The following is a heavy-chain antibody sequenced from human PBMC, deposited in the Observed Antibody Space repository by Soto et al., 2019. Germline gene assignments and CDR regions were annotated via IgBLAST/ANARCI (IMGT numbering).Heavy chain of an antibody. D-gene: IGHD1-20*01. V-gene: IGHV4-39*01. Sequence: SETLSLTCAVSGGSISGSYYYWAWLRQSPGKGPEWIGSVFYTGFTSYNPSLESRVSVSVDTSKSQFSLKLSAVTAADAAVYYCATSQKGYNWNYFDHWGQGALVTVS. CDR3: ATSQKGYNWNYFDH. CDR1: GGSISGSYYY. J-gene: IGHJ4*02. CDR2: VFYTGFT.